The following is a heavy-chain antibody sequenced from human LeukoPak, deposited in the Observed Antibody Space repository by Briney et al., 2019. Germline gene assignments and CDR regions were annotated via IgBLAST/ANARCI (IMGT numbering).Heavy chain of an antibody. CDR3: ARGQGYAILMDV. D-gene: IGHD2-8*01. CDR1: GFTFSSYT. V-gene: IGHV3-21*01. CDR2: ISTSSSYI. Sequence: GGSLRLSCAASGFTFSSYTMNWVRQAPGKGLEWVSSISTSSSYIYCADSVKGRFTISRDNAKNSLYLQMNSLRAEDTAVYYCARGQGYAILMDVWGKGTTVTVSS. J-gene: IGHJ6*03.